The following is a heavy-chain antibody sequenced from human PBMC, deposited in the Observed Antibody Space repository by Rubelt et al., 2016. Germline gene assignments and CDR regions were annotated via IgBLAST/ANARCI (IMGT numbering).Heavy chain of an antibody. D-gene: IGHD2-2*01. J-gene: IGHJ4*02. Sequence: QVPGKGLEWVSSISGSGGSTYYADSVKGRFTISRDNTKNSVNLQMSGLGAEDTAVYYCARIGYSSNCFDYWGQGALVTVSS. V-gene: IGHV3-23*01. CDR3: ARIGYSSNCFDY. CDR2: ISGSGGST.